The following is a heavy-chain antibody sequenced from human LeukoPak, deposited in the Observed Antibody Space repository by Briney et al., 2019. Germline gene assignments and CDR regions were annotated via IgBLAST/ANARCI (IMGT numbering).Heavy chain of an antibody. CDR1: GGSISSYY. D-gene: IGHD6-19*01. V-gene: IGHV4-59*01. CDR2: IYYSGST. Sequence: SETLSLTCTVSGGSISSYYWSWVRQPPGKGLEWIGYIYYSGSTNYNPSLKSRVTISVDTSKNQFSLKLSSVTAADTAVYYCATTQAPGEVGKWLVQDYWGQGTLVTVSS. J-gene: IGHJ4*02. CDR3: ATTQAPGEVGKWLVQDY.